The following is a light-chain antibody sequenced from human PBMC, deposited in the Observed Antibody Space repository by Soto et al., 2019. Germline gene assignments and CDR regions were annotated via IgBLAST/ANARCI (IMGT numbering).Light chain of an antibody. CDR3: QSYDSSLSGYV. Sequence: QPVLTQPPSVSEAPGQRVTISCTGSSSNIGASYEAHWYQQVPGTAPKLLIYENNNRPSGVPDRFSGSKSGTSASLPITGLQAEDEAEYYFQSYDSSLSGYVFGTGTKLTVL. CDR2: ENN. CDR1: SSNIGASYE. J-gene: IGLJ1*01. V-gene: IGLV1-40*01.